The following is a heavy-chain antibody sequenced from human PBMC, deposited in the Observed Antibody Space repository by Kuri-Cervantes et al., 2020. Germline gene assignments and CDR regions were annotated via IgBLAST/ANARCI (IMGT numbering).Heavy chain of an antibody. CDR3: ARGRPLYASGPFDP. V-gene: IGHV1-46*04. Sequence: GESLKISCAASGFTFSSYAMHWVRQAPGQGLEWMGIINPSGGSTSYAQKLQGRVTMTRDTSTSTVYMELNSLRSEDTAVYYCARGRPLYASGPFDPWGQGTLVTVSS. J-gene: IGHJ5*02. CDR1: GFTFSSYA. CDR2: INPSGGST. D-gene: IGHD3-10*01.